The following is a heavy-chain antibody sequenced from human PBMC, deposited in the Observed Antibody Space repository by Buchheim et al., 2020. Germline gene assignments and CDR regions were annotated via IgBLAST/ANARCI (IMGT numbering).Heavy chain of an antibody. D-gene: IGHD1-26*01. Sequence: QVQLVESGGGVVQPGRSLRLSCAASGFTFSSYGMHWVRQAPGKGLEWVAVISYDGSNKYYADSVKGRFTISRDNSKNTLYPQMNSLRAEDTAVYYCAKDSRGANNSKTLYYYYYYMDVWGKGTT. V-gene: IGHV3-30*18. CDR3: AKDSRGANNSKTLYYYYYYMDV. CDR2: ISYDGSNK. J-gene: IGHJ6*03. CDR1: GFTFSSYG.